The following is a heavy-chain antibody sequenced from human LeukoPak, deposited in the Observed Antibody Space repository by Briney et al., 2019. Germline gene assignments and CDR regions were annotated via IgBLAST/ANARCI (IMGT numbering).Heavy chain of an antibody. Sequence: KASETLSLTCTVSGGSISSYQWSWIRKPPGKGLEWSGYIYYSWSTNYNPSLKSRVTITLDKSKNHLSLQLSTVTAADTAVYYCARYSERYYGSGSYHPLNSFDPWGQGTLVTVSS. CDR3: ARYSERYYGSGSYHPLNSFDP. CDR1: GGSISSYQ. V-gene: IGHV4-59*01. CDR2: IYYSWST. D-gene: IGHD3-10*01. J-gene: IGHJ5*02.